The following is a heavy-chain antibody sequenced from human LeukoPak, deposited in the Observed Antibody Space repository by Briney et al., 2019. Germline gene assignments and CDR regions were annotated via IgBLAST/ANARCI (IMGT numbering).Heavy chain of an antibody. CDR3: ARGQSF. CDR1: GFTFSSYE. Sequence: GGSLRLSCAASGFTFSSYEMNWFRQAPGKGLEWVSYISSSATTIYYADSVKGRFTISRDNAKNSLYLQMNSLRAEDTAVYYCARGQSFWGQGTVVTVSS. V-gene: IGHV3-48*03. J-gene: IGHJ3*01. CDR2: ISSSATTI.